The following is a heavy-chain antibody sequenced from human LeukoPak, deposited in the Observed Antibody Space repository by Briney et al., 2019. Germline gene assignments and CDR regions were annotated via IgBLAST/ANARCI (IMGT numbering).Heavy chain of an antibody. CDR1: GGTFSSYA. J-gene: IGHJ4*02. D-gene: IGHD6-19*01. Sequence: ASVKVSCKASGGTFSSYAMSWVRQAPGKGLEWVSAISGSGGSTYYADSVKGRFTISRDNSKNTLYLQMNSLRAEDTAVYYCAKGTPTGYSSGWLYYFDYWGQGTLVTVSS. V-gene: IGHV3-23*01. CDR2: ISGSGGST. CDR3: AKGTPTGYSSGWLYYFDY.